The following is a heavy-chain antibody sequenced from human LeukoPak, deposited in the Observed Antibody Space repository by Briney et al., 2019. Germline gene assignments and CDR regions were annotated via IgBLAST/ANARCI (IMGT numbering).Heavy chain of an antibody. V-gene: IGHV1-18*01. D-gene: IGHD6-13*01. CDR1: GYTFTNYG. CDR3: ARDTGIAVAGTGDFDY. Sequence: GASVKVSCKASGYTFTNYGTSWVRQAPGQGLEWMGWISGYNGKTNYAQKLQGRVTMTTDTSTSTAYMELRSLRSDDTAVYYCARDTGIAVAGTGDFDYWGQGTLVTVSS. CDR2: ISGYNGKT. J-gene: IGHJ4*02.